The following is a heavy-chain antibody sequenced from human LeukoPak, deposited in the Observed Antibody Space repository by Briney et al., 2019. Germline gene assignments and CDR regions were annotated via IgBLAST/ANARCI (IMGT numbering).Heavy chain of an antibody. CDR2: INPNSGGT. CDR1: GYTFTSYG. J-gene: IGHJ4*02. CDR3: ARDSRVYYGSGIPFDY. Sequence: ASVKVSCKASGYTFTSYGISWVRQAPGQGLEWMGWINPNSGGTNYAQKFQGRVTMTRDTSISTAYMELSRLRSDDTAVYYCARDSRVYYGSGIPFDYWGQGTLVTVSS. V-gene: IGHV1-2*02. D-gene: IGHD3-10*01.